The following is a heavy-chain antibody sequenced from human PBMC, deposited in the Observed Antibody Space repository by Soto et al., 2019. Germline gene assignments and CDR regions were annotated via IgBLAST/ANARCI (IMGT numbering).Heavy chain of an antibody. CDR3: ARVPDV. CDR1: DGSISSISYY. CDR2: IYYSGST. V-gene: IGHV4-39*07. Sequence: SELLSLPWTVSDGSISSISYYWVWIRQPPGKGLEWIGIIYYSGSTYYNPSLKILVTISVDTSKNQFSLKLSSVTAAETAVYYCARVPDVWGKGTTVTVSS. J-gene: IGHJ6*04.